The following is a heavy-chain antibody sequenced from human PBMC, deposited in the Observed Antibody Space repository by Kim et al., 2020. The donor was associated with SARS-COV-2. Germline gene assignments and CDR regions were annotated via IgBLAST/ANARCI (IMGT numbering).Heavy chain of an antibody. J-gene: IGHJ4*02. CDR3: ARGRTICDY. CDR2: GST. Sequence: GSTTYHPPLKSRLTKSVDTSKNQFSLKLSAVTAADTAVYYCARGRTICDYWGQGTLVTVSS. D-gene: IGHD3-3*01. V-gene: IGHV4-34*01.